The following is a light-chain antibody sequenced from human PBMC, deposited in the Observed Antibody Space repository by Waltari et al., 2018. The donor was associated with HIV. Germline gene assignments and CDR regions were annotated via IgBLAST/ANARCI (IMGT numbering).Light chain of an antibody. J-gene: IGKJ1*01. CDR3: QLYASAMWT. Sequence: ILLTQSPGTLSLSPGERATLSCSASQSVSSNSLAWYQQRPGQAPRLLIYGASTRATGIPDRFSGSGSATDFALTISGLEPEDFAVYYCQLYASAMWTFGQGTKVEIK. V-gene: IGKV3-20*01. CDR1: QSVSSNS. CDR2: GAS.